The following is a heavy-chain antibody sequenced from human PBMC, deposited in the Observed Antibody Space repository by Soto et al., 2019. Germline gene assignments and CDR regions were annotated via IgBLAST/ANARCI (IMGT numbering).Heavy chain of an antibody. J-gene: IGHJ4*02. CDR1: GYTFTSYG. D-gene: IGHD4-17*01. CDR3: ARDLTTTVVPPGPQYY. CDR2: ISAYNGNT. Sequence: ASVKVSCKASGYTFTSYGISWVRQAPGQGLEWMGWISAYNGNTNYAQKLQGRVTMTTDTSTSTAYMELRSLRSDDTAVYYCARDLTTTVVPPGPQYYSGPGTLVTVSS. V-gene: IGHV1-18*01.